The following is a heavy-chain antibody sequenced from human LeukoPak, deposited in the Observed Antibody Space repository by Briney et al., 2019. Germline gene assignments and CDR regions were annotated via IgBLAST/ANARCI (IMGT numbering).Heavy chain of an antibody. CDR2: IYHSGST. CDR1: GGSISTYY. D-gene: IGHD1-26*01. Sequence: SETLSLTCTLSGGSISTYYWSWIRQPPGKGLEWIGYIYHSGSTNYNPSLKSRVTISVDTSKNQFSLKLSSVTAADTAVYYCAREGGSYYEVDYFDYWGQGTLVTVSS. J-gene: IGHJ4*02. V-gene: IGHV4-59*12. CDR3: AREGGSYYEVDYFDY.